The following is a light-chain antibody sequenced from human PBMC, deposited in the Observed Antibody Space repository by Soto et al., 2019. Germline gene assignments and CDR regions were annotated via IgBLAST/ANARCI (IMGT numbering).Light chain of an antibody. J-gene: IGLJ1*01. CDR1: SSDIGTYNY. CDR2: EVS. V-gene: IGLV2-14*01. Sequence: QSVLAQPASVSGSPGQSITICCTGSSSDIGTYNYVSWYQQHPGKAPKLVIYEVSYRPSGVSIRFSASKSVNTASLTISGLQAEDEADYYCSSYTSKNDRVFGTGTKVTVL. CDR3: SSYTSKNDRV.